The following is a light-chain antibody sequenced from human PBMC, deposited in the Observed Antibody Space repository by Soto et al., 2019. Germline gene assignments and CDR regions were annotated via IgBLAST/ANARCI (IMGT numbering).Light chain of an antibody. Sequence: QSALTQPASVSGSPGQSITISCTGSSSDVGGYNHVSWYQHHPGKVPKLMIYEVINRPSGVSNRFSASKSGNTASLTISGLQAEDEADYYCNSYSSSSPFWVFGGGTKLTVL. CDR1: SSDVGGYNH. CDR3: NSYSSSSPFWV. V-gene: IGLV2-14*01. CDR2: EVI. J-gene: IGLJ3*02.